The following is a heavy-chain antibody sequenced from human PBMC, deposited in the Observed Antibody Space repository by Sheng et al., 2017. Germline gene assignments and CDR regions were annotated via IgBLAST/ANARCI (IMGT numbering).Heavy chain of an antibody. D-gene: IGHD4-17*01. CDR3: AFGGFVPTVTTIYYYGMDV. CDR1: GGTFSSYA. Sequence: SGAEVKKPGSSVKVSCKASGGTFSSYAISWVRQAPGQGLEWMGGIIPIFGTANYAQKFQGRVTITADESTSTAYMELSSLRSEDTAVYYCAFGGFVPTVTTIYYYGMDVWGQGTTVTVSS. J-gene: IGHJ6*02. CDR2: IIPIFGTA. V-gene: IGHV1-69*01.